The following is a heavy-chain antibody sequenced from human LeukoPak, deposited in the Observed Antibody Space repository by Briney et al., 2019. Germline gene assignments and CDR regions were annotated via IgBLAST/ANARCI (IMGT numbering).Heavy chain of an antibody. D-gene: IGHD3-9*01. CDR2: INPSGGST. CDR1: GYTFTFYY. V-gene: IGHV1-46*01. Sequence: GASVKVSCKASGYTFTFYYIHWVRQAPGQGLEWMGIINPSGGSTNYAQKFQGRVTMTRDMSTSTVYMELSSLRSEDTAVYYCAREYYDILTGYYGGDYWGQGTLVTVSS. CDR3: AREYYDILTGYYGGDY. J-gene: IGHJ4*02.